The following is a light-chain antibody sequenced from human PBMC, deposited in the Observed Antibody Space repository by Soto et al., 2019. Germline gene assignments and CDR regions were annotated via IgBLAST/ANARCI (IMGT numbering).Light chain of an antibody. Sequence: QSALAQPATACGSPGQSVTISCTGTSSDVGGYNYVSWYQQHPGKAPKLMIYEVSNRPSGVSNRFSGSKSGNTASLTISGLQAEDEADYYCSSYTSSSTLLVFGTGTKVTVL. J-gene: IGLJ1*01. CDR2: EVS. CDR3: SSYTSSSTLLV. V-gene: IGLV2-14*01. CDR1: SSDVGGYNY.